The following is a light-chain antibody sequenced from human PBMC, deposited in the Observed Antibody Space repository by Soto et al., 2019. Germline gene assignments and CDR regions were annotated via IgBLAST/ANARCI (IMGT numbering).Light chain of an antibody. CDR2: LGS. CDR3: IQTLQAPYS. V-gene: IGKV2-28*01. CDR1: QSLRHHNGYYY. J-gene: IGKJ2*01. Sequence: DIVMTQSPLSLPVTPGEPASISCRSSQSLRHHNGYYYLDWYLHKPGQPPQVLIYLGSNRASGVPDRVSGSGSGTVFTLKISRVEAEDVGVYYCIQTLQAPYSFGQGTKLEIK.